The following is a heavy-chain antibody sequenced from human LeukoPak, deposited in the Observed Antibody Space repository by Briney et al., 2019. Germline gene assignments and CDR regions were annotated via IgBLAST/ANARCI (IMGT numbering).Heavy chain of an antibody. CDR3: AADQPRYPDAFDI. D-gene: IGHD1-1*01. CDR2: IVAGSGDT. J-gene: IGHJ3*02. Sequence: TSVKVSCKASGFTSTTSTMQWVRQARGQRLEWIGWIVAGSGDTNYAEKFQERVTITRDMSTSTVYMELSSLRSDDTAVYYCAADQPRYPDAFDIWGQGTMVTVSS. V-gene: IGHV1-58*02. CDR1: GFTSTTST.